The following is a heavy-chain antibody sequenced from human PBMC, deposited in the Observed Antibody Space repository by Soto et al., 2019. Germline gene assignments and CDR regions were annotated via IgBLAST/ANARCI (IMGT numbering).Heavy chain of an antibody. CDR1: GFTFDDYA. CDR2: ISWNSGSI. CDR3: AKAPASSWYPHSWFDP. D-gene: IGHD6-13*01. Sequence: EVQLVESGGGLVQPGRSLRLSCAASGFTFDDYAMHWVRQAPGKGLEWVSGISWNSGSIRYADSVKGRFTISRDNAKNSLYLQMNSLRAEDTALYYCAKAPASSWYPHSWFDPWGQGTLVTVSS. V-gene: IGHV3-9*01. J-gene: IGHJ5*02.